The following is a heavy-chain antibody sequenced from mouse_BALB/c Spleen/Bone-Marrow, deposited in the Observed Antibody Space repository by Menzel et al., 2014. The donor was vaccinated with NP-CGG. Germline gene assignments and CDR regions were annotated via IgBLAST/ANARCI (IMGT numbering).Heavy chain of an antibody. J-gene: IGHJ3*01. Sequence: EVQVVESGGGLVKSGGSLKLSCAASGFTFSNYGMSWVRQTPEKRLEWVATISGGGGYTFYSDSVKGRFTISRDNAKNNRYLKLSSLRSEDTAVYYCARHAYYDQTEVSFVYWGQGTLVTVSA. D-gene: IGHD2-4*01. CDR1: GFTFSNYG. CDR3: ARHAYYDQTEVSFVY. CDR2: ISGGGGYT. V-gene: IGHV5-9-2*01.